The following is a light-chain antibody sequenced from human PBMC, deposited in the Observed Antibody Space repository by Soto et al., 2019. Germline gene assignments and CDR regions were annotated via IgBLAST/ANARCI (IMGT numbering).Light chain of an antibody. Sequence: QSALTQPASVSGSPGQSITISCTGASSDVGSYNLVSWYQQHPGKTPKLIIYEGNKRPSGISYRFSGSKSGNTASLTISGLQADDEADYYCCSSAGSSASVVSGGGTKLTV. CDR2: EGN. V-gene: IGLV2-23*01. CDR3: CSSAGSSASVV. CDR1: SSDVGSYNL. J-gene: IGLJ3*02.